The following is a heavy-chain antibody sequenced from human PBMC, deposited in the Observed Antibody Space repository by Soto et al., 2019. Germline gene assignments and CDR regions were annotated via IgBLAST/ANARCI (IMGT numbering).Heavy chain of an antibody. CDR1: GCSISSNTYY. V-gene: IGHV4-39*01. J-gene: IGHJ4*02. CDR3: ARLYRGATLFGVAMNFDF. Sequence: SEALSVTCAVSGCSISSNTYYWTWIRQPPGKGLEWIGSIHYRGSAYYNPSLKSRVTISVDTSNNQFSPNLSSVTAADTALYYCARLYRGATLFGVAMNFDFWGQGTQVPVSS. D-gene: IGHD3-3*01. CDR2: IHYRGSA.